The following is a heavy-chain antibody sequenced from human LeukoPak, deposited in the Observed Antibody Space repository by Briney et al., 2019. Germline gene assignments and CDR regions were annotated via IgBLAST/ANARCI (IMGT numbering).Heavy chain of an antibody. V-gene: IGHV3-30*04. CDR3: ARVDCRSTSCSPFDY. CDR1: GFTFSTFS. D-gene: IGHD2-2*01. CDR2: ILYDGSTQ. Sequence: PGGSLRLSCAASGFTFSTFSMHRVRPAPGKGLEWVAVILYDGSTQYYADSVRGRFTASRDNSKDTLYLQMNSLRVEDTAVYYCARVDCRSTSCSPFDYWGQGTLVTVSS. J-gene: IGHJ4*02.